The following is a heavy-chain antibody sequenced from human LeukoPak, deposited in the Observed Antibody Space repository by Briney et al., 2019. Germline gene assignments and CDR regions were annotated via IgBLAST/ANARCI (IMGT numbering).Heavy chain of an antibody. V-gene: IGHV1-2*02. D-gene: IGHD6-19*01. J-gene: IGHJ4*02. CDR3: AREVAVAGAFDF. Sequence: ASVKVSCKASGYTFTGSYIHGGRQAPGQGREWMGWINHDSGDTTFAQKFQRRVTMTRDTSIGTAYMELRRLTSDDTAMYFCAREVAVAGAFDFWGRGTLVTVSS. CDR1: GYTFTGSY. CDR2: INHDSGDT.